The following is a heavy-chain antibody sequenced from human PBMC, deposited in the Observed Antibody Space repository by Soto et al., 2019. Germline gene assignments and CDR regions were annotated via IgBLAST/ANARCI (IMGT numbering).Heavy chain of an antibody. CDR2: ISGSGGST. Sequence: GGSLRLSCAATGFTFSSYAMIWVRQAPGKGLEWVSAISGSGGSTYYADSVKGRFTISRDNSKNTLYLQMNSLRAEDTAVYFCAKVESNWIDNWFDPWGQGTLVTVSS. CDR1: GFTFSSYA. CDR3: AKVESNWIDNWFDP. J-gene: IGHJ5*02. D-gene: IGHD1-1*01. V-gene: IGHV3-23*01.